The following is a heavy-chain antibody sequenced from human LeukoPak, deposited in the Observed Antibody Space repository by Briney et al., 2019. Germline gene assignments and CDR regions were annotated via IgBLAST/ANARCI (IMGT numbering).Heavy chain of an antibody. CDR3: AKDGDYYGSGMGYFDY. CDR2: ISGSGGST. V-gene: IGHV3-23*01. CDR1: GFTFSSYA. D-gene: IGHD3-10*01. J-gene: IGHJ4*02. Sequence: GGSLRLSCAASGFTFSSYAMSWVRQAPGKGLEWVSAISGSGGSTYYADSVKGRFTISRDNSKNTLYLQMNSLRAEDTAEYYCAKDGDYYGSGMGYFDYWGQGTLVTVSS.